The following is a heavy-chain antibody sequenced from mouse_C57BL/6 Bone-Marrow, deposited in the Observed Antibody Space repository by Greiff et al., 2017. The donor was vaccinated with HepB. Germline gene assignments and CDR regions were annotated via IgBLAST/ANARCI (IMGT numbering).Heavy chain of an antibody. D-gene: IGHD2-4*01. J-gene: IGHJ2*01. CDR3: ARRGIYYDYDSFDY. CDR1: GFTFSDYY. CDR2: ISNGGGST. V-gene: IGHV5-12*01. Sequence: EVHLVESGGGLVQPGGSLKLSCAASGFTFSDYYMYWVRQTPEKRLEWVAYISNGGGSTYYPDTVKGRFTISRDNAKNTLYLQMSRLKSEDTAMYYCARRGIYYDYDSFDYWGQGTTLTVSS.